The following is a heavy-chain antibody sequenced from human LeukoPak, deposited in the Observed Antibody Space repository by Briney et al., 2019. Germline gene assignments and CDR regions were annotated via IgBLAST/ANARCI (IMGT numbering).Heavy chain of an antibody. J-gene: IGHJ4*02. D-gene: IGHD5-24*01. CDR1: GGSISSSSYY. V-gene: IGHV4-31*03. Sequence: SETLSLTCTVSGGSISSSSYYWGWIRQPPGKGLEWIGYIYYSGSTYYNPSLKSRVTISVDTSKNQFSLKLSSVTAADTAVYYCARAHGYNATFDYWGQGTLVTVSS. CDR3: ARAHGYNATFDY. CDR2: IYYSGST.